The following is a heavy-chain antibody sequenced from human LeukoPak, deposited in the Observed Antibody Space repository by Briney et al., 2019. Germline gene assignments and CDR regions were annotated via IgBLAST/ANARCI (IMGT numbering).Heavy chain of an antibody. CDR1: GFTFSSYG. V-gene: IGHV3-30*18. J-gene: IGHJ6*02. CDR3: AKEESRYYDFWSGYYRSYYYYGLDV. D-gene: IGHD3-3*01. Sequence: PGRSLRLSCAASGFTFSSYGMHWVRQAPVKGLEWVAVISYDGSNKYYADSVKGRFTISRDNSKNTLYLQTNSLRAEDTAVYYCAKEESRYYDFWSGYYRSYYYYGLDVWGQGTTVTVSS. CDR2: ISYDGSNK.